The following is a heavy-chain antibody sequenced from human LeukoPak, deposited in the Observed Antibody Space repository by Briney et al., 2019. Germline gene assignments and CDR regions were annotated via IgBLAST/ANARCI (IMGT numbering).Heavy chain of an antibody. CDR3: ARDERSYNWFDP. CDR2: IIPIFGTA. V-gene: IGHV1-69*13. CDR1: GGTFSSYA. Sequence: SVKVSCKASGGTFSSYAISWVRQAPGQGLEWMGGIIPIFGTANYAQKFQGRVTITADESTSTAYMELSSLRSEDTAVYYCARDERSYNWFDPWGQGTLVTVSS. J-gene: IGHJ5*02.